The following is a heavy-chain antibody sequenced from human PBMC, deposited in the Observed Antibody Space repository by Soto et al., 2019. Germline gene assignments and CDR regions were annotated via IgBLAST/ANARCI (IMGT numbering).Heavy chain of an antibody. CDR2: IYHSGST. D-gene: IGHD2-15*01. V-gene: IGHV4-30-2*01. CDR1: GGSISSCGYS. J-gene: IGHJ6*02. CDR3: ARVGGRDYYYGMDV. Sequence: PSETLSLTCAVSGGSISSCGYSWSWIRQPPGKGLEWIGYIYHSGSTYYNPSLKSRVTISVDRSKNQSSLKLSSVTAADTAVYYCARVGGRDYYYGMDVWGQGTTVTVSS.